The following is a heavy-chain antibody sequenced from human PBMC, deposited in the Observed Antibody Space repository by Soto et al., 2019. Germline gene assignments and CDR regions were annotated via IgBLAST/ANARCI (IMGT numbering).Heavy chain of an antibody. CDR3: AFTKRNEKWLPQTAMAYEYYFDY. V-gene: IGHV4-34*01. CDR1: GGSFSGYS. D-gene: IGHD5-18*01. Sequence: SETLSLTCAVYGGSFSGYSWSWIRQPPGKGLEWIGEINHSGSTNYNPSLKSRGTISVDTSQNQFSLKLSAVTAADTAVYYCAFTKRNEKWLPQTAMAYEYYFDYWGQGTLVTVSS. J-gene: IGHJ4*02. CDR2: INHSGST.